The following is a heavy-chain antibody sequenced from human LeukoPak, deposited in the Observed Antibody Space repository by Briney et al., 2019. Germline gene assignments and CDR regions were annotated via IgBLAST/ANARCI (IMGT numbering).Heavy chain of an antibody. CDR1: GFTFSSYA. V-gene: IGHV3-23*01. CDR3: AKDHRILTYYYDSSGYYDY. Sequence: PGGSLRLSCAASGFTFSSYAMSWVRQAPGKGLEWVSAISGSGGSTYYADSVKGRFTISRDNSKNTLYLQMNSLRAEDTAVYYCAKDHRILTYYYDSSGYYDYWGQGTLVTVSS. J-gene: IGHJ4*02. D-gene: IGHD3-22*01. CDR2: ISGSGGST.